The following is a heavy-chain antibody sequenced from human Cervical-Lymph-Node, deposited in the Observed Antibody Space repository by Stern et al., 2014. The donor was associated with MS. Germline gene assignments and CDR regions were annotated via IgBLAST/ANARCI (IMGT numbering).Heavy chain of an antibody. CDR1: GGSTSSYY. D-gene: IGHD6-6*01. CDR2: ISSSGGT. Sequence: VQLLESGPGLVKPSETLSLTCTVSGGSTSSYYWSWIRQPPGKGLEWIGDISSSGGTKYNPSLKSRFPLSVAPSKTQSALTLGSVTAADAAVYYCARGYTTSSGRPDYWGQGTLVTVST. CDR3: ARGYTTSSGRPDY. V-gene: IGHV4-59*08. J-gene: IGHJ4*02.